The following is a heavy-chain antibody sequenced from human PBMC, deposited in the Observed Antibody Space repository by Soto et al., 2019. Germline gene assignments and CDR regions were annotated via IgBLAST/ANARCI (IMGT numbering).Heavy chain of an antibody. CDR3: AKDRTFGPPLLRFDS. CDR2: ISGNGGST. V-gene: IGHV3-23*01. CDR1: GFTFSVYA. J-gene: IGHJ4*02. D-gene: IGHD3-10*01. Sequence: EVQLLESGGGLVQPGGSLRLSCGASGFTFSVYAMTWVRQAPGKGLEWVSAISGNGGSTYYADSVKGRFTISRDNSKSTLHLQMNSLRVEDTAVYYCAKDRTFGPPLLRFDSWGQGTLVTVSS.